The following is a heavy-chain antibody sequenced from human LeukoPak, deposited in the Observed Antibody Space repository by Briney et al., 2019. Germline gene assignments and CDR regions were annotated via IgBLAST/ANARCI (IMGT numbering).Heavy chain of an antibody. CDR2: IYSDGST. Sequence: GGSLRLSCAASGFIVSGDFMSWVRQAPGKGLEWVSVIYSDGSTYYPDSAKGRFTISRDNSKNTPDLQMTGVRVEERAVYYCARERGRGRDSPWFDYWGKGTLVTVSS. J-gene: IGHJ4*02. D-gene: IGHD1-26*01. CDR1: GFIVSGDF. CDR3: ARERGRGRDSPWFDY. V-gene: IGHV3-53*01.